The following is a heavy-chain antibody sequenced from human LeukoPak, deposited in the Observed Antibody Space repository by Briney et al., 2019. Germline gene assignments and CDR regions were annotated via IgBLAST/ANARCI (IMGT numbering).Heavy chain of an antibody. Sequence: PSGTLSLTCTVSGDSINSLDLWSWVRQPPGKGLEWIGEINHSGSTNYNPSLKSRVTISVDTSKNQFSLKLSSVTAADTAVYYCARARHSSSWLRSWSYYFDYWGQGTLVTVSS. CDR2: INHSGST. J-gene: IGHJ4*02. CDR1: GDSINSLDL. D-gene: IGHD6-13*01. V-gene: IGHV4-4*02. CDR3: ARARHSSSWLRSWSYYFDY.